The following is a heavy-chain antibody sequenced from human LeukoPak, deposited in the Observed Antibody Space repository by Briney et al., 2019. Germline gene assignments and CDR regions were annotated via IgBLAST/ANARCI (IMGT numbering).Heavy chain of an antibody. CDR3: ARDREWLLLSDAFDV. D-gene: IGHD3-3*01. CDR1: GFTFSGHA. J-gene: IGHJ3*01. Sequence: GGSLRLSCAASGFTFSGHAMHWVRQAPGKGLEWVAVVSYDGSTKYYIDSVKGRFTISRDNSRGTLYLQMNILKPEDTAVYYCARDREWLLLSDAFDVWGQGTMVTVSS. V-gene: IGHV3-30-3*01. CDR2: VSYDGSTK.